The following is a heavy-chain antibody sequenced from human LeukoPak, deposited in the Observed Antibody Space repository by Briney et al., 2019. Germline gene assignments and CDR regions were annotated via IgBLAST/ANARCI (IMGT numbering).Heavy chain of an antibody. Sequence: SETLSLTCTVSGGSISSYYWSWIRQPPGKGLEWIGYIYYSGSTNYNPSLKSRVTISLDTSKNQFSLKLSSATAADTAVYYCARVVAVAGTYYYYYMGVWGKGATVTVSS. CDR1: GGSISSYY. CDR2: IYYSGST. D-gene: IGHD6-19*01. V-gene: IGHV4-59*01. J-gene: IGHJ6*03. CDR3: ARVVAVAGTYYYYYMGV.